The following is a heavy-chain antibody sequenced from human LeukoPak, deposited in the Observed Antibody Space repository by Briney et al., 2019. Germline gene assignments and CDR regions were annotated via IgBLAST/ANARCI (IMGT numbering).Heavy chain of an antibody. J-gene: IGHJ3*02. D-gene: IGHD3-22*01. CDR2: ISAYNGNT. CDR3: ARYQVPYYYDSSGYYLSFPPAAFDI. CDR1: GYTFTSYG. V-gene: IGHV1-18*01. Sequence: ASVKVSCKASGYTFTSYGISWVRQAPGQGLEWMGWISAYNGNTNYAQKLQGRVTMTTDTSTSTAYMELRSLRSDDTAVYYCARYQVPYYYDSSGYYLSFPPAAFDIWGQGTMVTVSS.